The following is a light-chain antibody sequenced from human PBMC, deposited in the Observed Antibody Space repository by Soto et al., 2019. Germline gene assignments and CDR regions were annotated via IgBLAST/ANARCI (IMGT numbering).Light chain of an antibody. CDR1: SSDVGGYKY. CDR3: SSYAGSYNWV. J-gene: IGLJ3*02. Sequence: QSALTQPPSASGSPGQSVTISCTGTSSDVGGYKYVSWYQQHPGKAPKLLIYEVSNRPSGVPDRFSGSKSGNTASLTVSGLQAADEAHYYCSSYAGSYNWVFGGGTKVTVL. V-gene: IGLV2-8*01. CDR2: EVS.